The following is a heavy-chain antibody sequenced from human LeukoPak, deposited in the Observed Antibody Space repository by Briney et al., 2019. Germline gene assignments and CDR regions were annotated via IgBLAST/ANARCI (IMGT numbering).Heavy chain of an antibody. CDR1: GFTFSSYA. V-gene: IGHV3-23*01. CDR3: ARDQAAAVPNWFDP. J-gene: IGHJ5*02. D-gene: IGHD6-13*01. Sequence: QAGGSLRLSCAGSGFTFSSYAMSWVRQAPGKGLELGSAISGSDGTTYYADSVKGRFTISRDNSKNTLYLQMNSLRADDTAIYYCARDQAAAVPNWFDPWGQGTLVTVSS. CDR2: ISGSDGTT.